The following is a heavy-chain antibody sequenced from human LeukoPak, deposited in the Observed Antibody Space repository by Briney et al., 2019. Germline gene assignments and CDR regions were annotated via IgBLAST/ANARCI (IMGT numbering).Heavy chain of an antibody. CDR1: GGSISSYY. Sequence: SETLSLTCTVSGGSISSYYWSWIRQPAGKGLEWIGRIYTSGSTNYNPSLKSRVTLSLDTSKNQFSLRLTSVTAADTAVYYCARNISGLGLYSHHAYDPAGAFDIWGQGTMVTVSS. V-gene: IGHV4-4*07. D-gene: IGHD1-20*01. J-gene: IGHJ3*02. CDR2: IYTSGST. CDR3: ARNISGLGLYSHHAYDPAGAFDI.